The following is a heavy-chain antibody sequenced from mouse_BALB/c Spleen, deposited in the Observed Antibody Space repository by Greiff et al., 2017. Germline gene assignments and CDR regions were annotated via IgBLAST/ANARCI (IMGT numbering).Heavy chain of an antibody. CDR1: GFTFSSFG. CDR3: ARGSSYDAMDY. Sequence: EVMLVESGGGLVQPGGSRKLSCAASGFTFSSFGMHWVRQAPEKGLEWVAYISSGSSTIYYADTVKGRFTISRDNPKNTLFLQMTSLRSEDTAMYYCARGSSYDAMDYWGQGTSVTVSS. V-gene: IGHV5-17*02. J-gene: IGHJ4*01. D-gene: IGHD1-1*01. CDR2: ISSGSSTI.